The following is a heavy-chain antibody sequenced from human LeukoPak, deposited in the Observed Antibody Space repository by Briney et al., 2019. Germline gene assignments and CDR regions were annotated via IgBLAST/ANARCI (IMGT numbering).Heavy chain of an antibody. CDR2: INQDGTET. D-gene: IGHD7-27*01. Sequence: GGSLRLSCAASEFAFNTYWMSWVRQAPGKGLEWVGNINQDGTETFYADSVKGRFIISRDNAENSLYLQMNSLRAEDAAVYHCARDLTGGDDYFDYWGQGTLVTVSS. V-gene: IGHV3-7*01. CDR1: EFAFNTYW. J-gene: IGHJ4*02. CDR3: ARDLTGGDDYFDY.